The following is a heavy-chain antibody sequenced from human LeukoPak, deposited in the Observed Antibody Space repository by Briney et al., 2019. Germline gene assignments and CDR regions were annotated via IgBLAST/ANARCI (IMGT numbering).Heavy chain of an antibody. CDR2: MYCTGST. Sequence: SETLSLTCRVSGGSISSDYWAWIRQPPGKGLDWIGYMYCTGSTNYNPSLKSRVTISLATSKKQFSLKLSSVTAADTAVYYCVRVSVVYGMDVWGRGTTVTVSS. CDR3: VRVSVVYGMDV. CDR1: GGSISSDY. J-gene: IGHJ6*02. V-gene: IGHV4-59*01.